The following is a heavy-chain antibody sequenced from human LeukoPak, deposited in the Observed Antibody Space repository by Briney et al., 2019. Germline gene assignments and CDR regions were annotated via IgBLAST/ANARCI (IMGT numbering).Heavy chain of an antibody. Sequence: GGSLRLSCAASGFTVSSNYMSWVRQAPGKGLEWVSVISSGGSTSYADSVKGRFTTSRDNSKNTLYLQMNSLRADDTAVYYCARDFGSGSFYGMDVWGQGTTVTVSS. D-gene: IGHD3-10*01. CDR2: ISSGGST. CDR1: GFTVSSNY. J-gene: IGHJ6*02. CDR3: ARDFGSGSFYGMDV. V-gene: IGHV3-53*01.